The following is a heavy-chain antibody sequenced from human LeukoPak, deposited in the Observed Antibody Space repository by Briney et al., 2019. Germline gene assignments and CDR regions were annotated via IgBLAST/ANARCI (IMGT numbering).Heavy chain of an antibody. CDR1: GFTFSSYG. V-gene: IGHV3-30*02. D-gene: IGHD3-22*01. J-gene: IGHJ4*02. Sequence: GGSLRLSCAASGFTFSSYGMHWVRQAPGEGLEWVAFIRYDGSNKYYADSVKGRFTISRDNSKNTLYLQMNSLRAEDTAVYYCAKDLALKSYYDGSAYAGDYWGQGTLVTVSS. CDR3: AKDLALKSYYDGSAYAGDY. CDR2: IRYDGSNK.